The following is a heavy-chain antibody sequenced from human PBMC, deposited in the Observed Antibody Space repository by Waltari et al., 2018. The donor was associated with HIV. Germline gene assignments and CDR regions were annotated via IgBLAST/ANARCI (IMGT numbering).Heavy chain of an antibody. V-gene: IGHV3-23*01. CDR2: ISNSGGST. CDR3: AKDLSSISMIVPRSYFDY. J-gene: IGHJ4*02. D-gene: IGHD3-22*01. CDR1: GFTFSSYA. Sequence: EVQLLESGGGLVQPGGSLRLSCAASGFTFSSYAMSWVRQAPGKGLEGGSAISNSGGSTYYADSVKGRFTISRDNSKNTLYLQMNSLRDEDTAVYYCAKDLSSISMIVPRSYFDYWGQGTLVTVSS.